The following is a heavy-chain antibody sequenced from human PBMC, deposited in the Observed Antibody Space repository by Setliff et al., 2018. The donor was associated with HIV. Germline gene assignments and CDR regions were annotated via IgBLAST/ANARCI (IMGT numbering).Heavy chain of an antibody. CDR3: AREKQGPNYYDSSGFSFDF. J-gene: IGHJ4*02. CDR1: GGSISSYY. D-gene: IGHD3-22*01. Sequence: SETLSLTCTVSGGSISSYYWSWIRQPPGKGLEWIGYVYTSETTNYNPSLKSRFTISRDNAKNSLYLQMNGLRAEDTALYYCAREKQGPNYYDSSGFSFDFWGQGTLVTVSS. CDR2: VYTSETT. V-gene: IGHV4-4*08.